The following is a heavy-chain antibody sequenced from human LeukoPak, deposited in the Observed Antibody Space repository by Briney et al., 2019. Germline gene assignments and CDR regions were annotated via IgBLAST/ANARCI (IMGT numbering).Heavy chain of an antibody. CDR1: GFTFSSYA. J-gene: IGHJ4*02. CDR3: ARAHAY. CDR2: ISYDGSNK. Sequence: GGSLRLSCAASGFTFSSYAMHWVPQAPGKGLEWVAVISYDGSNKYYADSVKGRFTISRDNSKNTLYLQMNSLRAEDTAVYYCARAHAYWGQGTLVTVSS. D-gene: IGHD2-8*01. V-gene: IGHV3-30-3*01.